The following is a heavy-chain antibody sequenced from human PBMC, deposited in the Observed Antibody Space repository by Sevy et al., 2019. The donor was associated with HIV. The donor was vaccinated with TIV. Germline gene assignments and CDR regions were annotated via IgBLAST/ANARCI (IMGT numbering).Heavy chain of an antibody. Sequence: GGSLRLSCAASGFTFSSYSMNWVRQAPGKGLEWVSSISSSSSYIYYADSVKGRFTISRDNAKNSLYLQMNSLRAEDTAVYYCAGYSSGWYGGIFDYWGQGTLVTVSS. D-gene: IGHD6-19*01. CDR3: AGYSSGWYGGIFDY. CDR2: ISSSSSYI. J-gene: IGHJ4*02. V-gene: IGHV3-21*04. CDR1: GFTFSSYS.